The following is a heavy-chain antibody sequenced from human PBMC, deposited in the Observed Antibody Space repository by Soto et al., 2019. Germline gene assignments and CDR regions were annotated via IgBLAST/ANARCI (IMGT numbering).Heavy chain of an antibody. CDR3: ATDWGTALPEGVYP. Sequence: QVQLVQSGAEVKKPGASVRLSCKASGYRFTGHYVHWVRQAPGQGLEWMGWVNPDSGGTHYAQKFQGRVTMTRDTPISTAYMELSRLTSDDTAMYYCATDWGTALPEGVYPWGQGTLVIVSS. D-gene: IGHD6-19*01. V-gene: IGHV1-2*02. CDR2: VNPDSGGT. J-gene: IGHJ5*02. CDR1: GYRFTGHY.